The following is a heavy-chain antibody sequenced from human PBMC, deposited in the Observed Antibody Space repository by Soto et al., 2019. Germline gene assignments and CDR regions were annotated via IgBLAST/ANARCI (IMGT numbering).Heavy chain of an antibody. J-gene: IGHJ5*02. CDR1: GGTFSSYA. CDR3: ARSIXVDGTVYWFXP. CDR2: IIPIFGTA. Sequence: EASVKVSCKASGGTFSSYALSWVRQAPGHGLVWIGGIIPIFGTAKYAQNLPGRVPITADESTTPDDIEQTSLRSEDTPAYQCARSIXVDGTVYWFXPWGQRTPVTVSS. V-gene: IGHV1-69*13. D-gene: IGHD6-19*01.